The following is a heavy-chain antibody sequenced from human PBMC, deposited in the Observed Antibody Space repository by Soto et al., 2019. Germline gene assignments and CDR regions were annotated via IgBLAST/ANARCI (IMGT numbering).Heavy chain of an antibody. Sequence: QVVLLQSGAEVKAPGSSVRVSCQVSGSTFNNFAFSWVRQAPGNGPEWMGGIIVDSNTAEYSQRFQDRVTITADTTSKTLSMELGSLTVEDTAVYYCARAIKRWEVNGSFDFWGEGTLVTVSS. CDR2: IIVDSNTA. CDR3: ARAIKRWEVNGSFDF. CDR1: GSTFNNFA. V-gene: IGHV1-69*06. D-gene: IGHD1-26*01. J-gene: IGHJ4*02.